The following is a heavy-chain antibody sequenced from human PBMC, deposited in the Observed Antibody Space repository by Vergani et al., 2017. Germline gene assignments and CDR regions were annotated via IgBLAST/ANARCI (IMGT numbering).Heavy chain of an antibody. CDR3: ARSHDSSGYYFQTFDY. CDR2: IYYSGSN. V-gene: IGHV4-59*01. D-gene: IGHD3-22*01. Sequence: QVQLQESGPGLVKPSETLSLTCTVSGGSISSYYWSWIRQPPGKGLEWIGYIYYSGSNNYNPSLKSRVTISVDTSKNQFSLKLSSVTAADTAVYYCARSHDSSGYYFQTFDYWGQGTLVTVSS. CDR1: GGSISSYY. J-gene: IGHJ4*02.